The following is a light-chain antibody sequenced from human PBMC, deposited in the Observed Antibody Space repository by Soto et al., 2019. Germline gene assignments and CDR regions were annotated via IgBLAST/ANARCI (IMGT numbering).Light chain of an antibody. CDR3: SSYKSTDTPYN. CDR2: EVS. V-gene: IGLV2-14*01. CDR1: SSDVGGYNY. Sequence: QSVLTQPASVSGSPGQSITISCTGTSSDVGGYNYVSWYQQHPGKAPKLMILEVSNRPSGVSDRFSGSKSGSTASLTISGLQAEDEAEYYCSSYKSTDTPYNFGTGTKVTVL. J-gene: IGLJ1*01.